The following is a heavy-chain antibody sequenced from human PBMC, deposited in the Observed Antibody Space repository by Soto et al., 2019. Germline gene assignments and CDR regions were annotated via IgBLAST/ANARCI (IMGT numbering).Heavy chain of an antibody. J-gene: IGHJ3*02. CDR1: GGSISSGDYY. Sequence: QVQLQESGPGLVKPSQTLSLTCTVSGGSISSGDYYWSWIRQHPGKGLEWIGYIYYSGSTYYNPSLKSRGTISVDTSKNQFSLKLSSVTAEDTAVYYCARVLGLVYAFDIWGQGTMVTVSS. CDR3: ARVLGLVYAFDI. V-gene: IGHV4-31*03. D-gene: IGHD2-8*01. CDR2: IYYSGST.